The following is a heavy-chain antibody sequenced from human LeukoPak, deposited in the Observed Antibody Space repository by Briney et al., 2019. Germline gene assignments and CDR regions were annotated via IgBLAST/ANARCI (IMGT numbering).Heavy chain of an antibody. Sequence: GGSLRLSCAASGFTFDDYAMHWVRQAPGKGLEWVSGINWNNDSIAYADSVKGRFTISRDNSENTLYLQMNSLRPEDTAVYYCAKGSSRIGYHGAEVEFWGQGTLVTVSS. J-gene: IGHJ4*02. D-gene: IGHD2-2*01. CDR1: GFTFDDYA. CDR2: INWNNDSI. CDR3: AKGSSRIGYHGAEVEF. V-gene: IGHV3-9*01.